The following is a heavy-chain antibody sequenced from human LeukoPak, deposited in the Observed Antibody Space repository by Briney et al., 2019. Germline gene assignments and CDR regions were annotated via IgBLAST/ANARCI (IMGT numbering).Heavy chain of an antibody. CDR2: IYYSGST. V-gene: IGHV4-39*01. Sequence: PSETLSLTCTVSGGSISSSSYYWGWIRQPPGRGLEWIGSIYYSGSTYYNPSLKSRVTISVDTSKNQFSLKLSSVTAADTAVYYCAGIDYDFWSGYPAPGYWGQGTLVTVSS. CDR3: AGIDYDFWSGYPAPGY. CDR1: GGSISSSSYY. D-gene: IGHD3-3*01. J-gene: IGHJ4*02.